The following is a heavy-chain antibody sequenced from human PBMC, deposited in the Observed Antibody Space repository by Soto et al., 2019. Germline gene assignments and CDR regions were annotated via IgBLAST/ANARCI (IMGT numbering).Heavy chain of an antibody. CDR2: MIPVFGST. Sequence: QVQLVQSGAEVKKPGSSVKVSCKASGGTFSSYAISWVRQAPGQGLEWMAGMIPVFGSTHYTKKFQGRVTVTADESSSTAYLEVSSLRSEDTAVYYCVRRGESGSWSSDYYFYMDVWGQGTTVIVSS. J-gene: IGHJ6*02. CDR3: VRRGESGSWSSDYYFYMDV. D-gene: IGHD6-13*01. CDR1: GGTFSSYA. V-gene: IGHV1-69*01.